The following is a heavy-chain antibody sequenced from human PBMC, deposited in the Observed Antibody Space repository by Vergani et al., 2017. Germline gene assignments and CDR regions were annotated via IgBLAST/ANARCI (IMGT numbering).Heavy chain of an antibody. J-gene: IGHJ4*02. CDR1: GFTFSSYS. V-gene: IGHV3-21*01. D-gene: IGHD2-15*01. CDR2: ISSSSNYI. Sequence: EVQLVESGGGLVKPGGSLRLSCAASGFTFSSYSMNWVRQAPGKGLEWVSSISSSSNYIYYADSVKGRFTISRDNAKNSLYLQMNSLGAEDTAVYYCASDWWADYWGQGTLVTFSS. CDR3: ASDWWADY.